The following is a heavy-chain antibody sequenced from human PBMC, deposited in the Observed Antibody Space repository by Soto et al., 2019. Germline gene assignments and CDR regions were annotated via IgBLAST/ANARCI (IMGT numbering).Heavy chain of an antibody. CDR1: GGSISSYY. J-gene: IGHJ3*02. CDR3: ARGESVLLRYFDWSRAFDI. CDR2: IYYSGST. V-gene: IGHV4-59*01. Sequence: SETLSLTRTVSGGSISSYYWSWIRQPPGKGLEWIGYIYYSGSTNYNPSLKSRVTISVDTSKNQFSLKLSSVTAADTAVYYCARGESVLLRYFDWSRAFDIWGQGTMVTVSS. D-gene: IGHD3-9*01.